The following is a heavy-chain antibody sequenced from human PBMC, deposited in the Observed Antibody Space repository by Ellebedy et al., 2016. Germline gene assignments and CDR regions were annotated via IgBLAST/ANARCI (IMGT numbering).Heavy chain of an antibody. J-gene: IGHJ3*02. Sequence: GGSLRLXCAASGFPFSIYAMSWVRQAPGKGLEWVSTISGSGVSTYSADSVMGRFSISRDNSKNTLYLRMNSLRAEDTAVYFCATADYYDNSGKNGLAAFDIWGQGTVVTVSS. V-gene: IGHV3-23*01. D-gene: IGHD3-22*01. CDR1: GFPFSIYA. CDR3: ATADYYDNSGKNGLAAFDI. CDR2: ISGSGVST.